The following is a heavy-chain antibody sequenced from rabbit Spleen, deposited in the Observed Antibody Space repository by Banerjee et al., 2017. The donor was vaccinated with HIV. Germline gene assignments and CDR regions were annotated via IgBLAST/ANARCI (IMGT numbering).Heavy chain of an antibody. CDR3: ARDAASSFSSYGMDL. Sequence: QSLEESGGDLVKPGASLTLTCTASGFTISSSYYMCWVRQAPGKGLEWIACIDAGSSGFTYFASWAKGRFTCSKTSSTTVTLQMTSLTAADTATYFCARDAASSFSSYGMDLWGPGTLVTVS. V-gene: IGHV1S40*01. J-gene: IGHJ6*01. D-gene: IGHD8-1*01. CDR1: GFTISSSYY. CDR2: IDAGSSGFT.